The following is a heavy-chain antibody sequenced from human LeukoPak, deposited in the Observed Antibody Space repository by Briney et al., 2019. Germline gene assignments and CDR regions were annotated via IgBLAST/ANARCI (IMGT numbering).Heavy chain of an antibody. Sequence: SETLSLTCTVSGGSITSYYWSWIRQPPGEGLEWIGYISYSRSTNYNPSLKSRATMSLDTSKNQFSLNLNSVTAAGTAVCYCARGERPGCDYWGQGTLVTVSS. CDR1: GGSITSYY. D-gene: IGHD6-6*01. V-gene: IGHV4-59*01. CDR2: ISYSRST. J-gene: IGHJ4*02. CDR3: ARGERPGCDY.